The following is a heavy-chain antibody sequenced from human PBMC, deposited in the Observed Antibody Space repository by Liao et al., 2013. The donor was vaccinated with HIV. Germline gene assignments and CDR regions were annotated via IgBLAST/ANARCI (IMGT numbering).Heavy chain of an antibody. D-gene: IGHD7-27*01. V-gene: IGHV4-39*07. CDR3: ARALPGEYPSYWYFDL. J-gene: IGHJ2*01. Sequence: ELQESGPGLVKPSETLSLTCSVSGASITSSSYYWGWIRQPPGKGLEWIGTVYYTGTTYYNPSLKSRVIISIDTSKNQVSLKLSSETTADTAVYYCARALPGEYPSYWYFDLWGRGTLVTVSS. CDR1: GASITSSSYY. CDR2: VYYTGTT.